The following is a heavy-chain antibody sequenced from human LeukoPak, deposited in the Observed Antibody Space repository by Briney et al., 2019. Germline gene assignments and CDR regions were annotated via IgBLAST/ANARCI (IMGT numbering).Heavy chain of an antibody. CDR3: ARGLGIASGWYRVYYFDY. J-gene: IGHJ4*02. CDR2: INHSGST. V-gene: IGHV4-34*01. D-gene: IGHD6-19*01. CDR1: GGSFSGYY. Sequence: PSETLSLTCAVYGGSFSGYYWSWIRQPPGEGLEWIGEINHSGSTNYNPSLKSRVTISVDTSKNQFSLKLSSVTAADTAVYYCARGLGIASGWYRVYYFDYWGQGTLVTVSS.